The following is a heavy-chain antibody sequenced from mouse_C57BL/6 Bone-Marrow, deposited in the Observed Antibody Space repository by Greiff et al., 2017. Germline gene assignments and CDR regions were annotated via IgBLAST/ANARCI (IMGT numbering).Heavy chain of an antibody. CDR3: ARDSADGYNY. Sequence: EVLLVESGGGLVKPGGSLKLSCAASGFTFSSYAMSWVRQTPEKRLEWVASISDGGSYIYYPDTVQGRFPISRAHAKNNLYLQMSHLKSEDTAMCYSARDSADGYNYWGQGNTLTVSS. J-gene: IGHJ2*01. D-gene: IGHD2-3*01. CDR2: ISDGGSYI. CDR1: GFTFSSYA. V-gene: IGHV5-4*01.